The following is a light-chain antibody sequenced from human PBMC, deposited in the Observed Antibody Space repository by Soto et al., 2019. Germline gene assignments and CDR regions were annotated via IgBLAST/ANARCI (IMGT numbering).Light chain of an antibody. V-gene: IGKV1-5*01. CDR2: DAS. CDR3: QKHNSYYT. CDR1: QSFSNY. J-gene: IGKJ2*01. Sequence: DIQMTQSPSTLSASVGERVTITCRASQSFSNYLAWYQQKPGKAPKLLIYDASNLESGVPSRFSGSGSGTESTLTISSLQPDDFATYYCQKHNSYYTFGQGTKVDIK.